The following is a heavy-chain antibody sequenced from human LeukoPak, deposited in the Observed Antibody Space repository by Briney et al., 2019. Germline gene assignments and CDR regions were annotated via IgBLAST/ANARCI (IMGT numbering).Heavy chain of an antibody. CDR1: GFTFSHYW. CDR2: ISSSSSTI. J-gene: IGHJ5*02. D-gene: IGHD1-26*01. CDR3: ARLPGVATSNWFDP. Sequence: WGSLRLSCADSGFTFSHYWMNWVRQAPGKGLEWVSYISSSSSTIYYADSVKGRFTISRDNAKNSLYLQMNSLRAEDTAVYYCARLPGVATSNWFDPWGQGTLVTVSS. V-gene: IGHV3-48*01.